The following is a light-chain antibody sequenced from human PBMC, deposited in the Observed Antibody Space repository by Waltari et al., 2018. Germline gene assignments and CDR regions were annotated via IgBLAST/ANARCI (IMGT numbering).Light chain of an antibody. J-gene: IGKJ5*01. CDR2: KAS. CDR3: QQSNSFPVT. V-gene: IGKV1-12*01. Sequence: DIQMTQSPSSVSASVGDRVTIPCRASQDISSWLAWYQQKPGKAPKLLIYKASSLQSGVPSRFSSSGSRTDFTLTITNLQPEDFATYYCQQSNSFPVTFDQGTRLEIK. CDR1: QDISSW.